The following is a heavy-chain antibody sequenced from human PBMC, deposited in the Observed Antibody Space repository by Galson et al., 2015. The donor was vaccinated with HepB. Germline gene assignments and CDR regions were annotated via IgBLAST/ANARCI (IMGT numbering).Heavy chain of an antibody. CDR3: ARHYVGRRACPPCQDY. J-gene: IGHJ4*02. CDR1: GGSISSSSYY. CDR2: IYYSGST. V-gene: IGHV4-39*01. D-gene: IGHD3-10*02. Sequence: LSLTCTVSGGSISSSSYYWGWIRQPPGKGLEWIGSIYYSGSTYYNPSLKSRVTISVDTSKNQFSLKLSSVTAADTAVYYCARHYVGRRACPPCQDYWGQGTLVTVSS.